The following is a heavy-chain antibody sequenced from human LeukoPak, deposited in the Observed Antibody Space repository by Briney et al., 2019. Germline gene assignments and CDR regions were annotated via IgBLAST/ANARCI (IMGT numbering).Heavy chain of an antibody. D-gene: IGHD2-15*01. Sequence: PSETLSLTCAVYGGSFSGYYWSWIRQPPGKGLEWIGEINHSGSTNYNPSLKSRVTISVDTSKNQFSLKLSSATAADTAVYYCNIVVVVAAANPEEDYWGQGTLVTVSS. V-gene: IGHV4-34*01. CDR1: GGSFSGYY. CDR2: INHSGST. J-gene: IGHJ4*02. CDR3: NIVVVVAAANPEEDY.